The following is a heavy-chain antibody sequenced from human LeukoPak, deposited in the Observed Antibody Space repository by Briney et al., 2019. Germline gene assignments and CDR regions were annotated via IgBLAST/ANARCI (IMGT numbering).Heavy chain of an antibody. J-gene: IGHJ5*02. CDR1: GGTFSSYA. CDR2: IIPIFGTA. CDR3: ARQLLGYSFRHWFDP. D-gene: IGHD5-18*01. V-gene: IGHV1-69*13. Sequence: SVKVSCKASGGTFSSYAISWARQAPGQGLEWMGGIIPIFGTANYAQKFQGRVTITADESTSTAYMELSSLRSEDTAVYYCARQLLGYSFRHWFDPWGQGTLVTVSS.